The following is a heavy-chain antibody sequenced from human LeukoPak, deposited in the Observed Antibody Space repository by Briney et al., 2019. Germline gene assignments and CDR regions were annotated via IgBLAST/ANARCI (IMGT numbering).Heavy chain of an antibody. V-gene: IGHV3-21*01. CDR2: IGSSSSYI. CDR3: ARSFGYGSGSYYSNYFDY. J-gene: IGHJ4*02. Sequence: GGSLRLSCAASGFTFSSYSMNWVRQAPGKGLEWVSSIGSSSSYIYYADSVKGRFTISRDNAKNSLYLQMNSLRAEDTAVYYCARSFGYGSGSYYSNYFDYWGQGTLVTVSS. D-gene: IGHD3-10*01. CDR1: GFTFSSYS.